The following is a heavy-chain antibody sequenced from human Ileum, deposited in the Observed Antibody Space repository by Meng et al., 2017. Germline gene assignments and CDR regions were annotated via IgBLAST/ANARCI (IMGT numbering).Heavy chain of an antibody. CDR1: GDSISTNW. J-gene: IGHJ4*02. CDR3: ARGAIGTRPFDY. V-gene: IGHV4-4*02. D-gene: IGHD2-21*01. CDR2: IYHSGAF. Sequence: QGQLEAPGPGLVKPSGTLSLTCAVSGDSISTNWWNWVRQPPGKGLEWIGEIYHSGAFNYNPSLRSRVTISVDKSKNQLSLKLGSLTAADTAVYYRARGAIGTRPFDYWGQGTLVTVSS.